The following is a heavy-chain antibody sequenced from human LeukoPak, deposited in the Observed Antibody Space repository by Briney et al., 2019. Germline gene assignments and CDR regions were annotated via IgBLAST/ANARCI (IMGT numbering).Heavy chain of an antibody. CDR3: ARERAGGYSSSWYDRWFDP. D-gene: IGHD6-13*01. V-gene: IGHV4-4*02. CDR1: GGSISSSNW. CDR2: IYHSGST. Sequence: SETLSLTCAVSGGSISSSNWWSWVRQPPGKGLEWIGEIYHSGSTNYNPSLKSRVTISVDTSKNQFSLKLSSVTAADTAVYYCARERAGGYSSSWYDRWFDPWGQGTLVTVSS. J-gene: IGHJ5*02.